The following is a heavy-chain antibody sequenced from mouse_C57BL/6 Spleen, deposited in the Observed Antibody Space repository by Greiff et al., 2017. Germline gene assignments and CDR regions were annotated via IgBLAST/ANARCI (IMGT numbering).Heavy chain of an antibody. CDR3: ARAGTTVVEGLDY. Sequence: VQLQQSGAELVRPGTSVKVSCKASGYAFPNYLIEWVKQRPGQGLEWIGVINPGSGGTNYNEKFKGKATLTADKSSSTAYMQLSSLTSEDSAVYFCARAGTTVVEGLDYWGQGTTLTVSS. D-gene: IGHD1-1*01. J-gene: IGHJ2*01. V-gene: IGHV1-54*01. CDR1: GYAFPNYL. CDR2: INPGSGGT.